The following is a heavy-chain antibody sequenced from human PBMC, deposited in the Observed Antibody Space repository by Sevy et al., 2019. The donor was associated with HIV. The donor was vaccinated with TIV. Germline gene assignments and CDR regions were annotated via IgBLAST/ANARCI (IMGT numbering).Heavy chain of an antibody. CDR3: ARVRYSSNCLFDY. D-gene: IGHD6-13*01. J-gene: IGHJ4*02. CDR1: GGSISSYY. CDR2: IYYRGST. Sequence: SETVSLTCTVSGGSISSYYWSWIRQPPGKGLEWIGYIYYRGSTNYNPSLKSRVTISVDTSKNQFSLKLSSVTAADTAVYYCARVRYSSNCLFDYWGQGTLVTVSS. V-gene: IGHV4-59*01.